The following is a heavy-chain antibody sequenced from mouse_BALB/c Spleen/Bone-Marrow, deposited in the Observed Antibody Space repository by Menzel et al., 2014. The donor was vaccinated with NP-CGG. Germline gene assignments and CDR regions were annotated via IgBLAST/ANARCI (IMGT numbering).Heavy chain of an antibody. CDR2: IYPGGGYT. Sequence: QVQLKESGAELVRPGTSVKISCKASGYTFTNYWLGWVKQRPGHGLEWIGDIYPGGGYTDYNEKFKGKATLTADTSSSTSYMQLSIVTSEDSAVYFCARGNGPYAMDYWGQGTSATVSS. D-gene: IGHD1-1*02. CDR3: ARGNGPYAMDY. J-gene: IGHJ4*01. CDR1: GYTFTNYW. V-gene: IGHV1-63*02.